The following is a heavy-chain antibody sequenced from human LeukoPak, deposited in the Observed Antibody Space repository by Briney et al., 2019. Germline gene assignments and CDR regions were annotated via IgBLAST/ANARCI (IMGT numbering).Heavy chain of an antibody. CDR1: GGSFSGYS. V-gene: IGHV4-34*01. Sequence: SETLSLTCAVYGGSFSGYSWNWIRQPPVKGLEWIGEINHSGGTNYNPSLKSRVTISVDTSKNQFSLVLSSVTAADTAVYYCARVPTYEIAAARVGYAFDIWGQGTMVTVSS. CDR3: ARVPTYEIAAARVGYAFDI. CDR2: INHSGGT. J-gene: IGHJ3*02. D-gene: IGHD6-13*01.